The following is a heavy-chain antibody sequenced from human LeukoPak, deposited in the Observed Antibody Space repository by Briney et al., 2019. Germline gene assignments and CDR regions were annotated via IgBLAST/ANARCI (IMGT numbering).Heavy chain of an antibody. CDR2: IRSKGYGETT. Sequence: PGGSLTLSCTTSGFTFADYGLSWFRQAPGKGLEWVSFIRSKGYGETTEYAAAVKDRFIISRDNSKSIAYLQMNSLKPQDTGVYFCSGGYGSESFDYWGPGTLVTVSS. J-gene: IGHJ4*02. CDR1: GFTFADYG. D-gene: IGHD3-10*01. CDR3: SGGYGSESFDY. V-gene: IGHV3-49*03.